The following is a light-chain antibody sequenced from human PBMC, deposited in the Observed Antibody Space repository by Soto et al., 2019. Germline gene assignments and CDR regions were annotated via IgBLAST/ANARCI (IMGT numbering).Light chain of an antibody. CDR1: QSVSSSY. J-gene: IGKJ4*01. V-gene: IGKV3-20*01. CDR2: GAS. Sequence: EIVLTQSPGTLSLSPGERATLSCRASQSVSSSYLAWYQQKPGQAPRLLIYGASSRATGIPDRFSGSGSGTDFHLTISRLEPEDFAVYYCQQYGSSPTFGGVTKVEIK. CDR3: QQYGSSPT.